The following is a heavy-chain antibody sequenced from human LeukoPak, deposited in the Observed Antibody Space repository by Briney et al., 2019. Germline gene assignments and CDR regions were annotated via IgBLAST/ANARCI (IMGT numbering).Heavy chain of an antibody. D-gene: IGHD3-22*01. CDR2: IYPGDSDT. Sequence: GESLKISCKGSGYSFASYWIGWVRQMPGKGLEWMGIIYPGDSDTRYSPSFQGQVTISAGKSISTAYLQWSSLKASDTAMYYCARSVTMIVSYFDYWGQGTLVTVSS. CDR1: GYSFASYW. J-gene: IGHJ4*02. V-gene: IGHV5-51*01. CDR3: ARSVTMIVSYFDY.